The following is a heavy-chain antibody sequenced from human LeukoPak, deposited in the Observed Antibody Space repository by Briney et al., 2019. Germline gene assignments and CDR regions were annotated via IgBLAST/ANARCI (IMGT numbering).Heavy chain of an antibody. J-gene: IGHJ5*02. CDR1: GYSISSGYY. V-gene: IGHV4-38-2*02. D-gene: IGHD3-16*02. Sequence: SETLSLTCTVSGYSISSGYYWGWIRQPPGKGLEWIGSIYHSGSTYYNPSLKSRVTISVDTSKNQFSLKLSSVTAADTAVYYCARRDIYYDYVWGSYPSNWFDPWGQGTLVTVSS. CDR3: ARRDIYYDYVWGSYPSNWFDP. CDR2: IYHSGST.